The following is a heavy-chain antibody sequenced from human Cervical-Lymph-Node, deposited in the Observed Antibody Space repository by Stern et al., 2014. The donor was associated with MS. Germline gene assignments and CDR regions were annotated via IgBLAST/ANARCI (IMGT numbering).Heavy chain of an antibody. J-gene: IGHJ5*02. CDR3: ARGIVTNRPASTLHNLFDP. Sequence: QVQLVQSGAEVKKPGSSVNVSCKASGGKFSSSLAVSWGRQAPGQGLEWMGRIIPIIGLANYAQKFQTRLTITADKSTSTVYMELTSLTSEDTALYYCARGIVTNRPASTLHNLFDPWGQGTLVTVSS. V-gene: IGHV1-69*04. CDR1: GGKFSSSLA. D-gene: IGHD4-17*01. CDR2: IIPIIGLA.